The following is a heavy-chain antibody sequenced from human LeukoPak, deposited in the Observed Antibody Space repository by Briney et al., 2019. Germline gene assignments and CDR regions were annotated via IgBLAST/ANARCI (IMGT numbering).Heavy chain of an antibody. CDR2: ISAYNGNT. D-gene: IGHD5-12*01. CDR1: GYTFNIYG. CDR3: ARVERDIVASDY. V-gene: IGHV1-18*01. J-gene: IGHJ4*02. Sequence: ASVKVSCKASGYTFNIYGIIWVRQAPGQGLEWMGWISAYNGNTNYAQKLQGRVTMTTDTSTSTAYMELRSLRSDDTAVYYCARVERDIVASDYWGQGTLVTVSS.